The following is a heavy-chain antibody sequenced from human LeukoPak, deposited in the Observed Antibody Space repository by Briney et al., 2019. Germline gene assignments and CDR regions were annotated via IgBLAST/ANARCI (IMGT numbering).Heavy chain of an antibody. J-gene: IGHJ4*02. CDR1: GFTFSSYA. D-gene: IGHD3-10*01. V-gene: IGHV3-23*01. Sequence: GGSLRLSCAASGFTFSSYAMSWVRQAPGKGLEWVSAISGSGGSTYYADSVEGRFTISRDNSKNTLYLQMSSLRAEDTAVYYCAKVYYGSGSHGPFDYWGQGTLVTVSS. CDR2: ISGSGGST. CDR3: AKVYYGSGSHGPFDY.